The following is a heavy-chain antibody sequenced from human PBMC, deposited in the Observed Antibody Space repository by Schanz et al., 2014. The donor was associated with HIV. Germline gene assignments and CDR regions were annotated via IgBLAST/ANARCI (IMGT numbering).Heavy chain of an antibody. CDR2: INSDGRFI. J-gene: IGHJ4*02. V-gene: IGHV3-74*01. CDR3: TKDPSDREKAFDY. CDR1: GFTFNNYW. Sequence: EVQLLESGGGLVQPGGSLRLSCEASGFTFNNYWMHWVRQVTGKGLVWVSRINSDGRFINYADSVKGRFTISRDNSKNTLYLQMNSLRAEDTAVYYCTKDPSDREKAFDYWGQGTLVTVSS. D-gene: IGHD3-22*01.